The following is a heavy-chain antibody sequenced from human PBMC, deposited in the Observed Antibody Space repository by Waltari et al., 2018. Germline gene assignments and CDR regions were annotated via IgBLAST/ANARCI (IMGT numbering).Heavy chain of an antibody. CDR1: GGSFRGYY. J-gene: IGHJ6*02. Sequence: QVQLQQWGAGLLQPSETLSLTCAVYGGSFRGYYWVWVRQPPGKGLEWIGEINHNGNINRNPSLRSRVTMLVDTSKSQLSLKINSVTAADTAVYYCVRLEDCTGPGGNCYSGDSFAMDVWGQGTTVTVSS. D-gene: IGHD2-8*02. V-gene: IGHV4-34*02. CDR3: VRLEDCTGPGGNCYSGDSFAMDV. CDR2: INHNGNI.